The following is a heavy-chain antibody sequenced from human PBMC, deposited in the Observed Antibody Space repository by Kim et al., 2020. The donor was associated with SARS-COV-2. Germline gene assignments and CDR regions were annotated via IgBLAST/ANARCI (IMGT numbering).Heavy chain of an antibody. Sequence: GGSLRLSCAASGFTFSNYAMHWVRQAPGKGLEWVAVTSYDGSNKYYPDSVKGRFTISRDNSKNTLYLQMNSLRAEDTAVYYCARDRGYSGYELVDYWGQGTLVTVSS. V-gene: IGHV3-30-3*01. CDR3: ARDRGYSGYELVDY. J-gene: IGHJ4*02. CDR2: TSYDGSNK. CDR1: GFTFSNYA. D-gene: IGHD5-12*01.